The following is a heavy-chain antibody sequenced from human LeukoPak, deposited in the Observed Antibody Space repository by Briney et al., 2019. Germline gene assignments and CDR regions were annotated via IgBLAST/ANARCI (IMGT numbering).Heavy chain of an antibody. V-gene: IGHV3-15*01. Sequence: GGSLRPSCAASGFTFSNAWMSWVRQAPGKGLEWVGRIKSKTDGGTTDYAAPVKGRFTISRDDSKNTLYLQMNSLKTEDTAVYYCTTLGDYDFWSGPHDYWGQGTLVTVSS. D-gene: IGHD3-3*01. CDR2: IKSKTDGGTT. CDR3: TTLGDYDFWSGPHDY. J-gene: IGHJ4*02. CDR1: GFTFSNAW.